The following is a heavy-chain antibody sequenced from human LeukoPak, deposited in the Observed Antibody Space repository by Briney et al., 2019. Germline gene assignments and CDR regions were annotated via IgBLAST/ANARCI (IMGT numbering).Heavy chain of an antibody. D-gene: IGHD6-19*01. Sequence: GRSLRLSCAASGFTFSSYSMNWVRQAPGKGLEWVSCISSSSSTIYYADSVKGRFTISRDNAKNSLYLQMNSLRAEDTAVYYCARDGSYSSGWYNYFDYWGQGTLVTVSS. J-gene: IGHJ4*02. CDR1: GFTFSSYS. CDR3: ARDGSYSSGWYNYFDY. V-gene: IGHV3-48*01. CDR2: ISSSSSTI.